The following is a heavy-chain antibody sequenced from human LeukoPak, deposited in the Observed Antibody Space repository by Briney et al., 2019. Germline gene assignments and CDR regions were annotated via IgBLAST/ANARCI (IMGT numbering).Heavy chain of an antibody. D-gene: IGHD3-10*01. CDR2: IYYSGST. CDR1: GGSISSSRFN. Sequence: SETLSLTCTVSGGSISSSRFNGGWIRQPPGKGLEWIASIYYSGSTYYNPSLKSRVTISVDTSKNQFALKVSSVTAADTALYYCARHQFYGSGSYYFDYWGQGTLVTVSS. J-gene: IGHJ4*02. V-gene: IGHV4-39*01. CDR3: ARHQFYGSGSYYFDY.